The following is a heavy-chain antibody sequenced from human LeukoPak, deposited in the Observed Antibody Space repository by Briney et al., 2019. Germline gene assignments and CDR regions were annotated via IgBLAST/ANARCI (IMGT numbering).Heavy chain of an antibody. D-gene: IGHD3-3*01. Sequence: GESLKISCKGSGYSFNSYWIGWVRQMPGKGLEWMGIIYPGDSDTRYSPSFQGQVTISADKSISTAYLRWSSLKASDTAMYYCARRHYDFWSGYSWGGDFDYWGQGALVTVSS. CDR2: IYPGDSDT. V-gene: IGHV5-51*01. J-gene: IGHJ4*02. CDR1: GYSFNSYW. CDR3: ARRHYDFWSGYSWGGDFDY.